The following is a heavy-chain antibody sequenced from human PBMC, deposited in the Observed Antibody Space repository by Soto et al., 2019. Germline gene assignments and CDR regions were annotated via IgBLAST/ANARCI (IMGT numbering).Heavy chain of an antibody. J-gene: IGHJ6*02. CDR3: AVAAVREIMAQESSGMAV. V-gene: IGHV1-69*01. CDR1: GGTLSDYA. D-gene: IGHD3-10*01. CDR2: IMPTVDSA. Sequence: QVQLVQSGAEVKTPGSSVKVSCKASGGTLSDYAISWVRQAPGQGLEWMGGIMPTVDSANYAQNFQGRLTIYADESTITAKLELSSLRSDDTAVYYCAVAAVREIMAQESSGMAVWGQGTTVIVSS.